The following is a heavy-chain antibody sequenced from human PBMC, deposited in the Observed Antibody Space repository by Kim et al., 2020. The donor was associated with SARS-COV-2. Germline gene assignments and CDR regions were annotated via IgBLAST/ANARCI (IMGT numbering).Heavy chain of an antibody. V-gene: IGHV3-30*02. D-gene: IGHD1-26*01. J-gene: IGHJ4*02. CDR3: AKGHGGSYFSHFDY. Sequence: AAAVKGRLTISRAHSKNTLYLQMNSLGAEDTAVYYCAKGHGGSYFSHFDYWGQGTLVTVSS.